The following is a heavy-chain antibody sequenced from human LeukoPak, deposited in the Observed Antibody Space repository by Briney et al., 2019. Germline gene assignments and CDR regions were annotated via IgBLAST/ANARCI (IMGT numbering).Heavy chain of an antibody. CDR3: ARPSSPLVVITQCYFDF. CDR2: LSFDGSNK. V-gene: IGHV3-30-3*01. Sequence: PGGSLRLSCAASGFSFSNYAMHWVRQAPGKGLEWAAVLSFDGSNKYYADSVKGRFIISRDNSKNTLYLQMNSLRAEDTAVYFCARPSSPLVVITQCYFDFWGRGTLVTVS. J-gene: IGHJ4*02. CDR1: GFSFSNYA. D-gene: IGHD3-22*01.